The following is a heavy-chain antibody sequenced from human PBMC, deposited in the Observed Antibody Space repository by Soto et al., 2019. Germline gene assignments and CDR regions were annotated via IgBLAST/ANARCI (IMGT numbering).Heavy chain of an antibody. CDR1: GFTFSSYA. J-gene: IGHJ4*02. V-gene: IGHV3-23*01. D-gene: IGHD4-17*01. CDR2: VSGTGGSA. Sequence: EVQLLESGGGLVRPGGSLRLSCAASGFTFSSYAMTWVRQAPGKGLEWVSGVSGTGGSAYYADSVKGRFTISRDKSTNTWYLHMNSLRAEDTAVYYCARGSAYSDYDLEYWGQGTLVTVSA. CDR3: ARGSAYSDYDLEY.